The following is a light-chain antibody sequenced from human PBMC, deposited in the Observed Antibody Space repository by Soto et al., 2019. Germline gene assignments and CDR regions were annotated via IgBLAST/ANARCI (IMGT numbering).Light chain of an antibody. CDR3: QQAKAFALT. Sequence: DIQMTQSPSSVSASVGDRVTITCRASQDISRWLAWYQQKPGKAPNLLIYSASSLYSGVPSRFIGSGSGTDFTLTISSLQPEDSATYYCQQAKAFALTFGGGTRVEIK. CDR2: SAS. V-gene: IGKV1-12*01. CDR1: QDISRW. J-gene: IGKJ4*01.